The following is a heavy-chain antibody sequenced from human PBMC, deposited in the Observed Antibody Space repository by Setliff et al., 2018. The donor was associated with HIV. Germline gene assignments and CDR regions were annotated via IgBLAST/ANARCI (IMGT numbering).Heavy chain of an antibody. Sequence: PSETLSLTCTVSGGSIRSYYWNWIRQPPGKGLEWIGYIYSSGSTNYNPSLKRRVTISVDTSKNQFSLKLTSVTASDTAIYYCARNDCGGGSCYGVYAFEIGGQGTMVTVSS. D-gene: IGHD2-15*01. J-gene: IGHJ3*02. CDR2: IYSSGST. CDR1: GGSIRSYY. CDR3: ARNDCGGGSCYGVYAFEI. V-gene: IGHV4-59*08.